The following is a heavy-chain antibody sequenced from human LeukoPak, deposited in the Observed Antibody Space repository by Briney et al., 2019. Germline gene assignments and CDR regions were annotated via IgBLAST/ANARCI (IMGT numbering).Heavy chain of an antibody. CDR2: ISDSRGTT. D-gene: IGHD3/OR15-3a*01. CDR3: AKRGVVIRVILVGFHKEAYYFES. Sequence: GGSLRLSCAVSGITLSNYGMSWVRQAPGKGLEGVAGISDSRGTTKYADSVKGRFTISRDNPKNTLILQMNSLRAEDTAVYFCAKRGVVIRVILVGFHKEAYYFESWGQGALVTVSS. J-gene: IGHJ4*02. CDR1: GITLSNYG. V-gene: IGHV3-23*01.